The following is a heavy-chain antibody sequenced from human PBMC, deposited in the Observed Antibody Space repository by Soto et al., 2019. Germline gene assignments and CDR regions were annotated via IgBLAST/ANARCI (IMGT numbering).Heavy chain of an antibody. J-gene: IGHJ4*02. V-gene: IGHV6-1*01. CDR3: ARGVAGSGFDL. CDR2: KYYGSNWRH. CDR1: GDSLSSNTAA. D-gene: IGHD6-19*01. Sequence: SQTPSPTCAISGDSLSSNTAAWNWIRSSPSRGHGRLGRKYYGSNWRHDSAVPVKSRITVNPDTSKNRVALELNSVTPDDTAVYYCARGVAGSGFDLWGQGTLVTVSS.